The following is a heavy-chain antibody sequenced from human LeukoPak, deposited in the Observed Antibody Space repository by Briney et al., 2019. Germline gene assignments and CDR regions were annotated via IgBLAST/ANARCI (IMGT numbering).Heavy chain of an antibody. CDR1: GYSFTSYW. D-gene: IGHD5-24*01. CDR3: ARGPPNGHNYGSYSFDF. Sequence: SGESLKISCKGSGYSFTSYWIGWVRQMPGKGLEWMGIIYPGDSDTRYSPSFQGQVTISADKSMSTAYLQWSSLKASDTAMYYCARGPPNGHNYGSYSFDFWGQGTLVTVSS. J-gene: IGHJ4*02. V-gene: IGHV5-51*01. CDR2: IYPGDSDT.